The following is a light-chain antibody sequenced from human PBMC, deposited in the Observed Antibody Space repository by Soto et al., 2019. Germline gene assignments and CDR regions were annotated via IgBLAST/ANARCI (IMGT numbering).Light chain of an antibody. V-gene: IGKV1-39*01. CDR2: AAS. J-gene: IGKJ2*01. Sequence: DIQMTQSPSSLSASVGDRVTITCRASQSISSYLNWYQQKPGKAPKLLIYAASSLQSGVPSRFSGSGSGTDFTLTISSLQPEDFATYYCQQSYSTPMYTFGQGTQVDIK. CDR3: QQSYSTPMYT. CDR1: QSISSY.